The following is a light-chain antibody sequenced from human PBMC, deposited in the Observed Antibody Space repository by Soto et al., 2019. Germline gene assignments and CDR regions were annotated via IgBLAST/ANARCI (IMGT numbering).Light chain of an antibody. J-gene: IGLJ2*01. CDR1: SSDVGSYNL. CDR3: CSYVGSSAHVV. Sequence: QSALTQPASVSGSPGQSITISCTGTSSDVGSYNLVSWYQQHPGKAPKLMMYDVSKRPSGVSTRFSGSKSGNTASLTISVLQAEDDAEYYCCSYVGSSAHVVFGGGTKLTVL. V-gene: IGLV2-23*02. CDR2: DVS.